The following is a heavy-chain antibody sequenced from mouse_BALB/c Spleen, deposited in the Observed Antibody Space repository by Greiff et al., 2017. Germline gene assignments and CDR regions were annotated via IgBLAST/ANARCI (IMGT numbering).Heavy chain of an antibody. CDR1: GFTFSSYG. V-gene: IGHV5-6-3*01. Sequence: EVMLVESGGGLVQPGGSLKISCAASGFTFSSYGMSWVRQTPDKRLELVATINSNGGSTYYPDSVKGRFTISRDNAKNTLYLQMSSLKSEDTAMYDCARDREDLLRHYYCDYWGQGTTLTVSS. CDR3: ARDREDLLRHYYCDY. D-gene: IGHD1-2*01. J-gene: IGHJ2*01. CDR2: INSNGGST.